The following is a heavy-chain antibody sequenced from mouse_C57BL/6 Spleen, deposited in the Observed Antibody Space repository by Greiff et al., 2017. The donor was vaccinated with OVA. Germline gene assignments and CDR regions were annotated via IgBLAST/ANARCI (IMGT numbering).Heavy chain of an antibody. V-gene: IGHV1-53*01. Sequence: QVQLQQPGTELAKPGASVKLSCKASGYTFTSYWMHWVKQRPGQGLEWIGNINPSNGGTNYNEKFKSKATLTVDKSSSTAYMQLSSLTSEDSAVYYCARLGGGYYGIALDYWGQGTTLTVSS. CDR1: GYTFTSYW. CDR2: INPSNGGT. CDR3: ARLGGGYYGIALDY. J-gene: IGHJ2*01. D-gene: IGHD1-1*01.